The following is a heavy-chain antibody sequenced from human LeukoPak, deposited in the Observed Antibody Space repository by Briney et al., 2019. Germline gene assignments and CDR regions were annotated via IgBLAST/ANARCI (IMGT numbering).Heavy chain of an antibody. CDR3: ARDGAY. J-gene: IGHJ4*02. CDR2: INPNSGCT. Sequence: ASVKVSCKASGGTFSSYAISLVRQAPGQGLEWMGWINPNSGCTNYAQKFQGRVTMTRDTSISTAYMELSRLRSDDTAVYYCARDGAYWGQGTLVTVSS. D-gene: IGHD4/OR15-4a*01. V-gene: IGHV1-2*02. CDR1: GGTFSSYA.